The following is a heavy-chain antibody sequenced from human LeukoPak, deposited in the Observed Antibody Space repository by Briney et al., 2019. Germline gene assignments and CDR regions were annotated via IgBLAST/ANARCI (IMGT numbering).Heavy chain of an antibody. V-gene: IGHV7-4-1*02. J-gene: IGHJ4*02. CDR1: GYTFTSYA. CDR2: INTNTGNP. Sequence: ASVKVSCKASGYTFTSYAMNWVRQAPGQGLEWMGWINTNTGNPTYAQGFTGRFVFSLDTSVSTAYLQISSLKAEDTAVYYCGIVVVPAAIRYWGQGTLVTVSS. D-gene: IGHD2-2*01. CDR3: GIVVVPAAIRY.